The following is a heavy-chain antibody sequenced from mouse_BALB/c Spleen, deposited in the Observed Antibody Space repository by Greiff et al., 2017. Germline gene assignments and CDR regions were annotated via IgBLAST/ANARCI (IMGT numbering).Heavy chain of an antibody. CDR2: ISSGGST. V-gene: IGHV5-6-5*01. CDR1: GFTFSSYA. CDR3: ARGGDYDAMDY. J-gene: IGHJ4*01. Sequence: EVQLVESGGGLVKPGGSLKLSCAASGFTFSSYAMSWVRQTPEKRLEWVASISSGGSTYYPDSVKGRFTISRDNARNILYLQMSSLRSEYTAMYYCARGGDYDAMDYWGQGTSVTVSS.